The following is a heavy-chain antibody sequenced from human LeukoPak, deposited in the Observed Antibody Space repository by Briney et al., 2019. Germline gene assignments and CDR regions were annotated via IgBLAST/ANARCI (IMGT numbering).Heavy chain of an antibody. V-gene: IGHV1-2*02. CDR1: GYTFTGYY. CDR2: INPNHGDT. CDR3: ARSPHILTGENFDY. D-gene: IGHD3-9*01. Sequence: ASVKVSRKASGYTFTGYYMHWVRQAPGQGLEWMGWINPNHGDTNYAQKFQDRVSMTRHPSISTAYMHLSRLRSADTAVYYCARSPHILTGENFDYWGQGTLLTVSS. J-gene: IGHJ4*02.